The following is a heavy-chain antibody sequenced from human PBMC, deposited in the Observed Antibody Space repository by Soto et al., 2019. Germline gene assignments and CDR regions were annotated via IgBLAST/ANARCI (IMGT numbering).Heavy chain of an antibody. J-gene: IGHJ6*03. CDR3: ARDLLADNDAPDTPSVMDV. CDR2: ILSSSGVI. Sequence: GKGREWVSFILSSSGVIYYADSVKGRFTISRDNAKNTLYLQMSSLRAEDTAVYYCARDLLADNDAPDTPSVMDVWGKGTTVPVSS. V-gene: IGHV3-21*04. D-gene: IGHD1-1*01.